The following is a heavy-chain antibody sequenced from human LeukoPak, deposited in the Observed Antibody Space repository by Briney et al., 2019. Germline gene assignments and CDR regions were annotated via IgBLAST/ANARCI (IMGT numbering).Heavy chain of an antibody. Sequence: GGSLRLSCAASGFTFSGSAMHWVRQASGKGLEWVGRIRSKANSYATAYAASVKGRFTISRDDSKNTAYLQMNSLKTEDTAVYYCTRRQWLDPHFDYWGQGTLVNVSS. CDR1: GFTFSGSA. V-gene: IGHV3-73*01. CDR3: TRRQWLDPHFDY. CDR2: IRSKANSYAT. J-gene: IGHJ4*02. D-gene: IGHD6-19*01.